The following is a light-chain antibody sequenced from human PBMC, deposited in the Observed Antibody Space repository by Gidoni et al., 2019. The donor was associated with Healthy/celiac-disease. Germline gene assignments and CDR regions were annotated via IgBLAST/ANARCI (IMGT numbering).Light chain of an antibody. J-gene: IGKJ4*01. V-gene: IGKV3-11*01. CDR1: QSVSSY. CDR2: DAS. CDR3: QQRSNWPLT. Sequence: EIVLTQSPATLSLSPGERATLSCRASQSVSSYLAWYQQKPGQAPRLLIYDASNPPPPPPARFSGSGSGTDFTLTISSLEPEDFAVYYCQQRSNWPLTFGGGTKVEIK.